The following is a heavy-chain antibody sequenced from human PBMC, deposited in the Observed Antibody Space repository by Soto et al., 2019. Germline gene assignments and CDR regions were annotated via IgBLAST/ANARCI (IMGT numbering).Heavy chain of an antibody. D-gene: IGHD5-18*01. CDR3: ARDVSPVQLWLEGNWFDP. CDR2: IYTSGRT. CDR1: GGSISSYY. Sequence: TSETLSLTCTVSGGSISSYYWSWIRQPAGKGLEWIGRIYTSGRTNYNPSLKSRVTMSVNTSKNQFSLKLSSVTAADTAVYYCARDVSPVQLWLEGNWFDPWGKGTLVTVS. J-gene: IGHJ5*02. V-gene: IGHV4-4*07.